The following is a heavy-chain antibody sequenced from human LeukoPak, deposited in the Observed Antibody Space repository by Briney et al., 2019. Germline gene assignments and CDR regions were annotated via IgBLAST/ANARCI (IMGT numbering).Heavy chain of an antibody. CDR1: GDSVSSNSAA. D-gene: IGHD3/OR15-3a*01. CDR2: TYYRSKWYN. Sequence: SQTLSLTCTISGDSVSSNSAAWNWIRQSPSRGLEWLGRTYYRSKWYNNYAVSVKSRITINPDTSKNQFSLQLNSVTPEDTAVYYCTREYGLGTPVAYLDYWGQGTPVTVSS. J-gene: IGHJ4*02. CDR3: TREYGLGTPVAYLDY. V-gene: IGHV6-1*01.